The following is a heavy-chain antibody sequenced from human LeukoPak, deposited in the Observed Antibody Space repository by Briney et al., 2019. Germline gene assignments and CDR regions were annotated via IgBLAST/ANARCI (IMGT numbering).Heavy chain of an antibody. D-gene: IGHD4-23*01. V-gene: IGHV4-38-2*02. CDR1: GYSISSGYY. CDR3: ARDYSTVVTLGGFDY. CDR2: IYHSGST. Sequence: SEALSLTCTVSGYSISSGYYWGWIRQPPGKGLEWIGSIYHSGSTYYNPSLKSRVTISVDTSKNQFSLKLNSVTAADTAVYYCARDYSTVVTLGGFDYWGQGTLVTVSS. J-gene: IGHJ4*02.